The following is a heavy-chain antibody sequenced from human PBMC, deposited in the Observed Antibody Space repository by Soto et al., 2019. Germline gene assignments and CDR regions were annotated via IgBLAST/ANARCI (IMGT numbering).Heavy chain of an antibody. J-gene: IGHJ4*02. Sequence: EVQLVESGGGLVQPGGSLRLSCAASGFTVSSNYMSWVRQAPGKGLEWVSVIYSGGSTYYADSVKGRFTISRDNSKNTLYLQMNSLRAEDTAVYYCSLFPYGGYHYFDYWGQGTLVTVSS. CDR1: GFTVSSNY. CDR3: SLFPYGGYHYFDY. D-gene: IGHD5-12*01. V-gene: IGHV3-66*01. CDR2: IYSGGST.